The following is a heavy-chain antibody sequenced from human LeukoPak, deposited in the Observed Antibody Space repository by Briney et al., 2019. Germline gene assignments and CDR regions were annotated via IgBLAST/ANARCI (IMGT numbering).Heavy chain of an antibody. V-gene: IGHV3-23*01. J-gene: IGHJ4*02. CDR3: AKGGEYCSSTSCYSDPVY. Sequence: GGSLRLSCAASGFTFSSYSMNWVRQAPGKGLEWVSAISGSGGSTYYADSVKGRFTISRDNSKNTLYLQMNSLRAEDTAVYYCAKGGEYCSSTSCYSDPVYWGQGTLVTVSS. CDR1: GFTFSSYS. D-gene: IGHD2-2*01. CDR2: ISGSGGST.